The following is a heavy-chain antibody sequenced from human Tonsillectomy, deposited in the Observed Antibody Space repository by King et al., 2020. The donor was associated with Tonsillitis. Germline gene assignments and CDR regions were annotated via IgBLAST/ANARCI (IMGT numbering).Heavy chain of an antibody. D-gene: IGHD6-6*01. CDR2: INPNSGGT. J-gene: IGHJ4*02. CDR3: ARDSGSWEQLIDY. CDR1: GYTFTGYY. Sequence: QLVQSGAEVKKPGASAKVSCKASGYTFTGYYMHWVRQAPGQGLEWMGWINPNSGGTNYAQKFQGRVTMTRDTSISTAYMELSRLRSDDTAVYYCARDSGSWEQLIDYWGQGTLVTVSS. V-gene: IGHV1-2*02.